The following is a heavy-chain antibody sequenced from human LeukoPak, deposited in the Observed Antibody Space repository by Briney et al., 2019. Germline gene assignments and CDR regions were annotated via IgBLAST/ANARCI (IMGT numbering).Heavy chain of an antibody. V-gene: IGHV3-53*01. CDR1: GFTVSTNY. CDR3: ASRGYQLLSPFDY. CDR2: IYSGGST. D-gene: IGHD2-2*01. Sequence: PGGSLRLSCAAAGFTVSTNYMSWVRQAPGKGLEWVSIIYSGGSTYYADSVKGRFFISRDNSKNTLFLQMNSLRVEDTAVYYCASRGYQLLSPFDYWGQGTLVTVSS. J-gene: IGHJ4*02.